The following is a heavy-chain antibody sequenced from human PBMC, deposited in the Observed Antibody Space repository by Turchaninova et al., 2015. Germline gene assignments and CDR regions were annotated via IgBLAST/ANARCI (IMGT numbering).Heavy chain of an antibody. CDR2: SVGGRNLA. Sequence: EAQLVESGGGFVQPGGSLRLSCAASGFSFNVYWMHWVRQAPGQGLVWIARSVGGRNLATYAGFVKGRVPVSRDNARNTFVLEMNSLGVEDTAVYYCTRGIPHDLWGRGTQVTVSS. CDR1: GFSFNVYW. V-gene: IGHV3-74*01. D-gene: IGHD2-21*01. CDR3: TRGIPHDL. J-gene: IGHJ5*02.